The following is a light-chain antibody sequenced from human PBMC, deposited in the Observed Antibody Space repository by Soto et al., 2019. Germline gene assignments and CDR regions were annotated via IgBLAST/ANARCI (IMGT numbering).Light chain of an antibody. CDR1: QSVSSY. CDR2: DAS. V-gene: IGKV3-11*01. J-gene: IGKJ4*01. CDR3: QQRSSCPLT. Sequence: EIVLTQSPATLSQSPGERATLSCRASQSVSSYLAWYQQKPGQAPRLLIYDASNRATGIPARFSGSGSGTDFTLTISSLEPEDFAVYYCQQRSSCPLTFGGGTKVEIK.